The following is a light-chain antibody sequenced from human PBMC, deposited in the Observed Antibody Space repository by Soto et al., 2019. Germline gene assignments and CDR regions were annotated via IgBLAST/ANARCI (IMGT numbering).Light chain of an antibody. CDR3: LQSYTTPRT. CDR2: HAS. Sequence: DIQMTQSPSSLSASVGDRVTITCRASQSVSTYLNWYQQKPGKAPNLLIYHASFLQSGVPSRFSGSGSGTDFTLAISSLQPEDFATYYCLQSYTTPRTFGQGTKVEIK. V-gene: IGKV1-39*01. J-gene: IGKJ1*01. CDR1: QSVSTY.